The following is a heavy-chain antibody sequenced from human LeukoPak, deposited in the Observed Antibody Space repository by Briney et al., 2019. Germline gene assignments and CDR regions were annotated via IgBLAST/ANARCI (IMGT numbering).Heavy chain of an antibody. CDR2: ITGSGRTI. V-gene: IGHV3-48*03. D-gene: IGHD6-19*01. CDR3: ASQPSAVAGNY. J-gene: IGHJ4*02. Sequence: PGGSLRLSCTASGFSFSTYEMNWVRQAPGKGLEWLSYITGSGRTIYYADSVKGRFTISRDNAKNSLYLQVNSLRAEDTAVYYCASQPSAVAGNYWGQGTLVTVSS. CDR1: GFSFSTYE.